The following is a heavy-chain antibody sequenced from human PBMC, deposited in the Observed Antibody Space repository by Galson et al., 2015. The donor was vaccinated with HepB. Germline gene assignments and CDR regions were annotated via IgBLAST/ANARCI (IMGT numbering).Heavy chain of an antibody. J-gene: IGHJ4*02. V-gene: IGHV3-7*03. Sequence: SLRLSCAASGFTFSSYWMSWVRQAPGKGLEWVANLDQDGSKKYYVDSVKGRFTISRDNAKNALWLQMNSLRAEDTAVYYCVKSIGASTSTWGQGTLVTVSS. CDR2: LDQDGSKK. D-gene: IGHD1-26*01. CDR1: GFTFSSYW. CDR3: VKSIGASTST.